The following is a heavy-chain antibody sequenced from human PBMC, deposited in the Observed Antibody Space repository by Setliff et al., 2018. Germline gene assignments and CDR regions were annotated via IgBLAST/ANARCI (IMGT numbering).Heavy chain of an antibody. CDR1: GYTFTSYA. D-gene: IGHD6-19*01. CDR2: ITPFNGNT. V-gene: IGHV1-3*01. J-gene: IGHJ5*02. Sequence: ASVKVSCKASGYTFTSYAMHWVRQAPGQRLEWMGWITPFNGNTNYAQKFQDRVTITRDRSMSTAYMELSSLRSEDTAVYYCARGYSSGTTTWGQGTLVTVSS. CDR3: ARGYSSGTTT.